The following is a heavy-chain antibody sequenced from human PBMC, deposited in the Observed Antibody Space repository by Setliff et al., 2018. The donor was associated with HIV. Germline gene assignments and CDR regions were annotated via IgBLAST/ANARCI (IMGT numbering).Heavy chain of an antibody. D-gene: IGHD2-2*01. Sequence: SETLSLTCTVSGDSISSGTYYWSWIRQPAGKGLEWIGRIYTSGPRYNPSLENRVTISVDTSKSQFFLMLSSVTAADTAVYYCARASSDIPGVDSNYFDDWGQGTLVTVSS. CDR2: IYTSGP. V-gene: IGHV4-61*02. J-gene: IGHJ4*02. CDR3: ARASSDIPGVDSNYFDD. CDR1: GDSISSGTYY.